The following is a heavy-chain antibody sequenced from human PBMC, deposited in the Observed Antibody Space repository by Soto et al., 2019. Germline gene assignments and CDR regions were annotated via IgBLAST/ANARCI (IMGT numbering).Heavy chain of an antibody. CDR2: ISSNGGST. CDR1: GFTFSSYA. J-gene: IGHJ3*02. D-gene: IGHD2-8*01. Sequence: PGGSLRLSCAASGFTFSSYAMHWVRQAPGKGLEYVSAISSNGGSTYYANSVKGRFTISRDNSKNTLYLQMGSLRAEDMAVYYCARERSPQYGVYATEHAFDIWGQGTMVTVSS. V-gene: IGHV3-64*01. CDR3: ARERSPQYGVYATEHAFDI.